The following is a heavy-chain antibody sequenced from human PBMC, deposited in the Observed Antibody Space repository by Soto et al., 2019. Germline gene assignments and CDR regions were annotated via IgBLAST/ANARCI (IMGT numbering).Heavy chain of an antibody. CDR1: GYNFTNGA. J-gene: IGHJ3*02. V-gene: IGHV1-3*04. Sequence: QVQLLQSGAEVKIPGASVNLSCKASGYNFTNGALHWLRQAPGQRPEWLGWINTVNGNPRYSQKFLDRVTLTRDTAASTVYMEPRGLTSEDTATYYCARGAGRRPVTLAFDIWGQGAVVTVAS. CDR3: ARGAGRRPVTLAFDI. CDR2: INTVNGNP. D-gene: IGHD4-17*01.